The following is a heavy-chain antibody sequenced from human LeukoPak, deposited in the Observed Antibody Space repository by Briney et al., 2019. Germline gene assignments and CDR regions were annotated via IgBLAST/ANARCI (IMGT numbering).Heavy chain of an antibody. V-gene: IGHV3-23*01. Sequence: GGSLRLSCAASGFTFSSYAMSWVRQAPGKGLEWVSAICGSGGSTYYADSVKGRFTISRDNSKNTLYLQMNSLRAEDTAVYYCARDPYSGSYGDYYYYYMDVWGKGTTVTISS. CDR2: ICGSGGST. J-gene: IGHJ6*03. CDR3: ARDPYSGSYGDYYYYYMDV. D-gene: IGHD1-26*01. CDR1: GFTFSSYA.